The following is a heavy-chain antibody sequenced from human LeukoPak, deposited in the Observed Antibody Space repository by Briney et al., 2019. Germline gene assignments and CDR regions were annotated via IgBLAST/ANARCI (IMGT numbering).Heavy chain of an antibody. CDR2: IYYSGST. CDR3: ARDSGGYSGLIDY. V-gene: IGHV4-59*01. Sequence: SETLSLTCTVSVGSISSYYWCCIRQRPGEGLEWIGYIYYSGSTNYNPSLKSRVTISVDTSKNQFSLKLSSVTAADTAVYYCARDSGGYSGLIDYWGQGTLVTVSS. D-gene: IGHD5-12*01. J-gene: IGHJ4*02. CDR1: VGSISSYY.